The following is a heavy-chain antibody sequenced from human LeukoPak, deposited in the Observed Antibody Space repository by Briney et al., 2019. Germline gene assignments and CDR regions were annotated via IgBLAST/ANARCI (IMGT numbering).Heavy chain of an antibody. CDR2: ISAYNGNT. J-gene: IGHJ6*02. V-gene: IGHV1-18*01. CDR3: ARDYGYYDFWSGFIQSAYYYGMDV. CDR1: GYTFTSYG. Sequence: GASVKVSCKASGYTFTSYGISWVRQALGQGLEWMGWISAYNGNTNYAQKLQGRVTMTTDTSTSTAYMELRSLRSDDTAVYYCARDYGYYDFWSGFIQSAYYYGMDVWGQGTTVTVSS. D-gene: IGHD3-3*01.